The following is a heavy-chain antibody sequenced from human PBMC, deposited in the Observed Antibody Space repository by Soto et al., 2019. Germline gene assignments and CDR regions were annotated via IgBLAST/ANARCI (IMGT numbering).Heavy chain of an antibody. J-gene: IGHJ4*02. CDR1: GFTFSSYD. Sequence: GGSLRLSCAASGFTFSSYDMHWVRQATGKGLEWVSAIGTAGDTYYPGSVKGRFTISRENAKNSLYLQMNSLRAEDTAVYYCARGPGPGHYYDSSGYTFDYWGQGTLVTVSS. D-gene: IGHD3-22*01. CDR2: IGTAGDT. CDR3: ARGPGPGHYYDSSGYTFDY. V-gene: IGHV3-13*01.